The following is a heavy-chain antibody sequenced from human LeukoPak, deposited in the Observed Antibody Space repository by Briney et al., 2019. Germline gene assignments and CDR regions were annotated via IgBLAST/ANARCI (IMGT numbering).Heavy chain of an antibody. CDR1: GYSFTSYW. Sequence: GESLQISCKGSGYSFTSYWIGWVRQMPGKGLEWMGIIYPGDSDTRYSPSFQGQVTISADKSTSTAYLQWSSLKASDTAMYYCARRPDYGDYHVDPWGQGTLVTVSS. D-gene: IGHD4-17*01. CDR3: ARRPDYGDYHVDP. V-gene: IGHV5-51*01. CDR2: IYPGDSDT. J-gene: IGHJ5*02.